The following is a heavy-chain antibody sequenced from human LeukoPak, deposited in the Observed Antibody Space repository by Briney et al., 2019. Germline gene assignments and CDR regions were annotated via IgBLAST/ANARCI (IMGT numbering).Heavy chain of an antibody. J-gene: IGHJ4*02. CDR1: GYTLTELS. CDR2: FDPEDGET. D-gene: IGHD3-10*01. V-gene: IGHV1-24*01. Sequence: GASVKVSCKVSGYTLTELSMHWVRQAPGKGLEWMGGFDPEDGETIYAQKFQDRVTMTEDTSTDTAYMELSSLRSEDTAVYYCATDQSLYGSGSYYNLDYWGQGTLVTVSS. CDR3: ATDQSLYGSGSYYNLDY.